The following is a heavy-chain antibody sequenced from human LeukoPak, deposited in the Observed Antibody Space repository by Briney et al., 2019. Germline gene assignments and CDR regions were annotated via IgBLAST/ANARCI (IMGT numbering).Heavy chain of an antibody. Sequence: GGSLRLSCAASGFTFSSYWMSWVRQAPGKGLEWVANIKQDGSGKYYVDSVKGRFTISRDNAKNSLYLQMNSLRAEDTAVYYCARSAKHSSGFHYSYGMDVWGQGTTVTVSS. CDR2: IKQDGSGK. D-gene: IGHD6-19*01. V-gene: IGHV3-7*03. CDR1: GFTFSSYW. CDR3: ARSAKHSSGFHYSYGMDV. J-gene: IGHJ6*02.